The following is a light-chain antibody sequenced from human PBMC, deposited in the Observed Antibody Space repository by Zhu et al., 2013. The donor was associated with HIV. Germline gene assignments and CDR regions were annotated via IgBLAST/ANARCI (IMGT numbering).Light chain of an antibody. J-gene: IGKJ5*01. CDR2: DAS. CDR3: QQYDDLPVT. Sequence: DIQMTQSPSSLSTSVGDRVTITCQASQDISNYLNWYHQKPGKAPKLLISDASYLETGVPSRFSGSGSGTHFTFTISSLQPEDIATYYCQQYDDLPVTFGQGTRLEIK. V-gene: IGKV1-33*01. CDR1: QDISNY.